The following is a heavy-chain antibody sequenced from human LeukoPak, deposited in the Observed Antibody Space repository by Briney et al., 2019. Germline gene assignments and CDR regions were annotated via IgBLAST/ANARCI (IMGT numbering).Heavy chain of an antibody. J-gene: IGHJ4*02. V-gene: IGHV3-33*08. CDR2: IWYDGSNN. D-gene: IGHD6-19*01. Sequence: GGSLRLSCAASGFTVSSNYMSWVRQAPGKGLEWVAVIWYDGSNNYHADSLKDRFTISRDNSKNTLYLQINSLRAEDTAVYYCARQVGNAGWYFDYWGQGALVTVSS. CDR1: GFTVSSNY. CDR3: ARQVGNAGWYFDY.